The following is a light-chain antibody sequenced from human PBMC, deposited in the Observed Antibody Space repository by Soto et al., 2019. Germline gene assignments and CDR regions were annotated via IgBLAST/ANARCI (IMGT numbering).Light chain of an antibody. Sequence: QMTQSPSSLSASIGDRATITCRASQSIGTYLAWYQKRPGKVPQLLISAACTLQSGVPSRFSGSGSGTDFTLTINSLQPEDVAIYYCQKYNRAPLTFGGGTKVDI. J-gene: IGKJ4*01. CDR1: QSIGTY. V-gene: IGKV1-27*01. CDR2: AAC. CDR3: QKYNRAPLT.